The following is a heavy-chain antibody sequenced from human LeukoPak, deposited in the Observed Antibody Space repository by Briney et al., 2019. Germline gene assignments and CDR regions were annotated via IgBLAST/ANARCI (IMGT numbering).Heavy chain of an antibody. Sequence: GGSLRLSCAASGFTFSSYAMHWVRQAPGKGLEWVVVMSYDGSNKFYADSVKGRFTISRDNPKNTLYLQMNSLRAEDTAVYYCAKGGRSGYDFRAFDYWGQGTPVTVSS. CDR2: MSYDGSNK. D-gene: IGHD5-12*01. CDR1: GFTFSSYA. V-gene: IGHV3-30*01. J-gene: IGHJ4*02. CDR3: AKGGRSGYDFRAFDY.